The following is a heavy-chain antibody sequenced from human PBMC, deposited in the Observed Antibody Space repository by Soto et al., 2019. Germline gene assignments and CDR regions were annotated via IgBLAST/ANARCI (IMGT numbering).Heavy chain of an antibody. CDR2: IYYSGST. V-gene: IGHV4-59*01. Sequence: SETLSLTCTVSGGSISSYYWSWIRQPPGKGLEWIGYIYYSGSTNYNPSLKSRVTISVDTSKNQFSLKLSSVTAADTAVYYCARSLYCGGDCYARTTGVPTFVEHWGQSTLVTVSS. CDR1: GGSISSYY. CDR3: ARSLYCGGDCYARTTGVPTFVEH. J-gene: IGHJ1*01. D-gene: IGHD2-21*02.